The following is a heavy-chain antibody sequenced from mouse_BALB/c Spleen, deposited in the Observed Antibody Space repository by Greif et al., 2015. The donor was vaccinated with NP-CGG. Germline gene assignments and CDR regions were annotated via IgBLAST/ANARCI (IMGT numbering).Heavy chain of an antibody. CDR3: ARLLLRDGY. Sequence: QVQLQQSGAELAKPGASVKMSCKASGYTFTSYWMHWVKQRPGQGLEWIGYINPSTGYTEYNQKFKDKATLTADKSSSTAYMQLSSLTSEDSAVYYCARLLLRDGYWGQGTTLTVSS. CDR1: GYTFTSYW. CDR2: INPSTGYT. D-gene: IGHD1-1*01. V-gene: IGHV1-7*01. J-gene: IGHJ2*01.